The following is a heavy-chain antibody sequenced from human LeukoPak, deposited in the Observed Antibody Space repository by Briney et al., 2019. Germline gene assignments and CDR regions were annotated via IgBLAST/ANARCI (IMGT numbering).Heavy chain of an antibody. Sequence: GGSLRLSCAASGFTFSSYAMSWVRQAPGMGLEWVSAISGSGGSTYYADSVKGRFTTSRDNSKNTLYLQMNSLRAEDTAVYYCAKARQIVATLYFDYWGQGTLVTVSS. D-gene: IGHD5-12*01. CDR2: ISGSGGST. J-gene: IGHJ4*02. V-gene: IGHV3-23*01. CDR1: GFTFSSYA. CDR3: AKARQIVATLYFDY.